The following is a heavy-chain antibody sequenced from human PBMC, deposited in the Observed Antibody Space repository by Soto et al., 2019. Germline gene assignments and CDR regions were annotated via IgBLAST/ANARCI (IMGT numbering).Heavy chain of an antibody. Sequence: QVQLVESGGGVVQPGRSLRLSCAASGFTFSSYGMHWVRQAPGKGLEWVAVIWYDGSNKYYADSVKGRFTISRDNSKNTLYLQMNSLRAEDTAVYYCARESKRYSGIRGGWGQGTLVTVSS. CDR1: GFTFSSYG. D-gene: IGHD1-26*01. CDR2: IWYDGSNK. CDR3: ARESKRYSGIRGG. V-gene: IGHV3-33*01. J-gene: IGHJ4*02.